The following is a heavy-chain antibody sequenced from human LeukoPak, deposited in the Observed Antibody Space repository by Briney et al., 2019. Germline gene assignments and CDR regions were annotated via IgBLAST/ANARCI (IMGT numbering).Heavy chain of an antibody. V-gene: IGHV1-2*02. J-gene: IGHJ4*02. CDR3: AGLSGYDPYYFDY. CDR1: GYTFIGYY. Sequence: GASVKVSCKASGYTFIGYYIHWVRQAPGQGLEWMGWIHPNTGGTNYAQNFQGRVTMTRDTSISTAYMELSRLTSDDTAVYYCAGLSGYDPYYFDYWGQGTLVAVSS. CDR2: IHPNTGGT. D-gene: IGHD5-12*01.